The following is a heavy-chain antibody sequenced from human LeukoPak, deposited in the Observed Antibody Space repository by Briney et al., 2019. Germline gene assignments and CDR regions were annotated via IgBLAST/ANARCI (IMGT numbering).Heavy chain of an antibody. J-gene: IGHJ4*02. CDR1: GGSVSSGSYY. Sequence: SETLSLTCTVSGGSVSSGSYYWSWIRQPPGKGLEWIGYIYYSGSTNYNPSLKSRVTISVDTSKNQFSLKLSSVTAADTAVYYCARGGYSSGWYPFDYWGQGTLVTVSS. CDR2: IYYSGST. V-gene: IGHV4-61*01. CDR3: ARGGYSSGWYPFDY. D-gene: IGHD6-19*01.